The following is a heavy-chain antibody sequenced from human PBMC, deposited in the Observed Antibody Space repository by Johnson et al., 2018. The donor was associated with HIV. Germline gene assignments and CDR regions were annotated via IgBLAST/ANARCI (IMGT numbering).Heavy chain of an antibody. CDR1: GFTFDAYT. D-gene: IGHD6-13*01. CDR3: ARDRRQQLVPGGAFDI. Sequence: EVQLVESGGVVAQIGGSLRLSCAASGFTFDAYTMYWVRQPPGKGLEWVSYISSSGSTIYYADSVKGRFTIARDNAKNSLYLQMNSLRAEDTAVYYCARDRRQQLVPGGAFDIWGQGTMVTVSS. J-gene: IGHJ3*02. CDR2: ISSSGSTI. V-gene: IGHV3-48*04.